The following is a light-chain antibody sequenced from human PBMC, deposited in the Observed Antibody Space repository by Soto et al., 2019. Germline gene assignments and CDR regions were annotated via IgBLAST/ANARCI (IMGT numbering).Light chain of an antibody. CDR3: QQDGGSLST. V-gene: IGKV3-20*01. CDR2: GAS. Sequence: EIVLTQSPGTLSLSPGERAALSCRASPSLSTNYLAWYQQKPGQAPTLLMYGASHRATGIPDRFSGSGSGTYFTLTCCRLDAEDFAVYFCQQDGGSLSTFGQGTKLDIK. CDR1: PSLSTNY. J-gene: IGKJ2*01.